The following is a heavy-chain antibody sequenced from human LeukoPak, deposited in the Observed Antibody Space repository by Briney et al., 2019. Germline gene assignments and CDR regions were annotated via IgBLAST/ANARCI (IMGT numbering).Heavy chain of an antibody. CDR3: ARDPESSNWLDSNWFDP. J-gene: IGHJ5*02. Sequence: GASVKVSCKASGYTFTSYYMHWVRQAPGQGLEWMGIINPSGGGTSYAQKFQGRVTMTGDMSTSTVYMELSSLRSEDTAVYYCARDPESSNWLDSNWFDPWGQGTLVTVSS. D-gene: IGHD6-13*01. V-gene: IGHV1-46*01. CDR2: INPSGGGT. CDR1: GYTFTSYY.